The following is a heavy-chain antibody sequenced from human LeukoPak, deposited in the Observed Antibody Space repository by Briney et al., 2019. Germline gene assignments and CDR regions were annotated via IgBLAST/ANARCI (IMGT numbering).Heavy chain of an antibody. CDR3: ARDWDQLVPSKGGPPRYFYFMDV. J-gene: IGHJ6*03. CDR1: GYTFTDYN. CDR2: IDPNRGGT. V-gene: IGHV1-2*07. Sequence: ASVKVSCKTSGYTFTDYNMHWVRQAPGQGPGWMGWIDPNRGGTNYAHRFQDRVTITRDTSISTVYMELNNLRSDDTAVYYCARDWDQLVPSKGGPPRYFYFMDVWGKGTSVIVSS. D-gene: IGHD2-15*01.